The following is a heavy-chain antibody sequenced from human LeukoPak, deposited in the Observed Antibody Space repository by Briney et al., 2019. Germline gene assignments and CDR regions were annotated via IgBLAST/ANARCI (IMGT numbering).Heavy chain of an antibody. Sequence: GGSLRLSCAASGFTFSNYWMHWVRQGPGKGLVWVSHINGDGSDTNYADSVKGRFTISRDNAKNTLYLQMDSLRAEDTAVYYCTREVQHDFGRWGQGTLVTVSS. V-gene: IGHV3-74*01. CDR1: GFTFSNYW. D-gene: IGHD3/OR15-3a*01. J-gene: IGHJ4*02. CDR3: TREVQHDFGR. CDR2: INGDGSDT.